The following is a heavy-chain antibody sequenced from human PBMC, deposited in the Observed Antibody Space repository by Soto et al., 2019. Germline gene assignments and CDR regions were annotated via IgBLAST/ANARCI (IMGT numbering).Heavy chain of an antibody. CDR2: ISGYTGNT. CDR3: ATGTGTTSEASLFDY. CDR1: GYTFTSYG. J-gene: IGHJ4*02. V-gene: IGHV1-18*01. Sequence: QVQLVQSGAEVKRPGASVKVSCKASGYTFTSYGINWVRQAPGQGLEWMGWISGYTGNTNYAQKLQGRVTMTTDKSXXTAYMELRSLISDDTAMYYCATGTGTTSEASLFDYWGQGTLVTVSS. D-gene: IGHD1-1*01.